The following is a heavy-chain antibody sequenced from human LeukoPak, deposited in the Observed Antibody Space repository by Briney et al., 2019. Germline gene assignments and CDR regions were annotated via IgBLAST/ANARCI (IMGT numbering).Heavy chain of an antibody. J-gene: IGHJ6*03. V-gene: IGHV3-73*01. D-gene: IGHD3-22*01. Sequence: SGGSLRLSCAASGFTFSGSLIHWVCQASGKGLEWVGLVRSKANSYATSYSASVKGRFTISRDDSKNTAYLQMNSLKTEDTAIYYCASRGNYDSSYYMDVWGKGTTVTVSS. CDR1: GFTFSGSL. CDR3: ASRGNYDSSYYMDV. CDR2: VRSKANSYAT.